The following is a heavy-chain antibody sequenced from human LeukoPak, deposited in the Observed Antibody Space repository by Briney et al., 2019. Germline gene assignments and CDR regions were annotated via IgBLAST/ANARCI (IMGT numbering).Heavy chain of an antibody. D-gene: IGHD1-26*01. V-gene: IGHV1-8*01. CDR1: GYTFTSYD. J-gene: IGHJ4*02. CDR3: ARARRVGATTEPWAY. CDR2: MNPNSGDT. Sequence: ASVKVSCKASGYTFTSYDINWVRQATGQGLEWMGWMNPNSGDTGYAQKFQGRVTMTRNTSISTAYMELSSLRSEDTAVYYCARARRVGATTEPWAYWGQGTLVTVSS.